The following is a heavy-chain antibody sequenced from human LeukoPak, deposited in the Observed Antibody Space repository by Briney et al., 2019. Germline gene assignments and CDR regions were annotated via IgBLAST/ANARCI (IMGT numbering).Heavy chain of an antibody. J-gene: IGHJ4*02. V-gene: IGHV4-59*01. CDR2: IYNTGTT. Sequence: ASETLSLTCTVSRGITRYYWFWIRQSPGKGLEWVGYIYNTGTTNYNPSLKSRATMSVDTSKSQFSLKMSSVTAADTAIYYCAGGAYCGVSSCYAPLLDWWGQGSPVTVSS. CDR1: RGITRYY. CDR3: AGGAYCGVSSCYAPLLDW. D-gene: IGHD2-21*01.